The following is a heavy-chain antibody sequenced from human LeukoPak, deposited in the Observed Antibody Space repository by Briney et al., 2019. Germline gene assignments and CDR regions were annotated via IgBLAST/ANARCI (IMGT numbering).Heavy chain of an antibody. CDR3: AKDINGMYSSSWYNY. V-gene: IGHV3-9*01. D-gene: IGHD6-13*01. J-gene: IGHJ4*02. CDR1: GFTFDDYA. CDR2: ISWNSGSI. Sequence: GGSLRLSCAASGFTFDDYAMHWVRQAPGKGLEWVSGISWNSGSIGYADSVKGRFTISRDNAKNSLYLQMNSLRAEDTALYYCAKDINGMYSSSWYNYWGQGTLVTVSS.